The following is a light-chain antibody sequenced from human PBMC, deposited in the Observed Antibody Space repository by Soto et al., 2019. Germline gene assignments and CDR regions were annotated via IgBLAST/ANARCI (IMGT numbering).Light chain of an antibody. V-gene: IGKV3D-15*01. CDR3: QQYADWPKT. Sequence: EIVLTQSPATLSLSPGERATLSCRASQSVNNYLAWYQQKPGQAPRLLIYDTSDRATGIPARFSGSGSGTEFTLTISSLQSEDFAVYYCQQYADWPKTFGQGTKVDIK. J-gene: IGKJ1*01. CDR2: DTS. CDR1: QSVNNY.